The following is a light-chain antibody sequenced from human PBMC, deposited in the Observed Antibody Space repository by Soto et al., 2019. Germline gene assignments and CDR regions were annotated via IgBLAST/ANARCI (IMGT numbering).Light chain of an antibody. V-gene: IGLV2-14*01. Sequence: QSALTQPASVSGSPGQSITISCTGTSSDLAIYNYVSWYQQQPGKAPKLMIYQVTNRPSGVSNRFSGSRSGNTASLTIAGLQAEDEADYYCSSYTRSNTLVIFGGGTKVTVL. CDR1: SSDLAIYNY. CDR2: QVT. J-gene: IGLJ2*01. CDR3: SSYTRSNTLVI.